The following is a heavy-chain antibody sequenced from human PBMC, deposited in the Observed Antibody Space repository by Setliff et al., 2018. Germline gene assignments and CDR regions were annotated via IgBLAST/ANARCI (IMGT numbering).Heavy chain of an antibody. D-gene: IGHD3-22*01. CDR2: IYPGDSDT. CDR3: AGQARGYYYDSSGYYRASPGYYYMDV. CDR1: GYSFTSYR. V-gene: IGHV5-51*01. J-gene: IGHJ6*03. Sequence: PGESLKISCKGSGYSFTSYRIGWVRQMPGKGLEWMGIIYPGDSDTRYSPSFQGQVTISADKSISTAYLQWSSLKASDTAMYYCAGQARGYYYDSSGYYRASPGYYYMDVWGKGTTVTVSS.